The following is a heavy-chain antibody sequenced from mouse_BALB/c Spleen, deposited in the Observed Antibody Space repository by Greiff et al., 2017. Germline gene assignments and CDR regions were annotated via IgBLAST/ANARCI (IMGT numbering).Heavy chain of an antibody. CDR2: IYPGDGDT. V-gene: IGHV1-87*01. Sequence: VKLQESGAELARPGASVKLSCKASGYTFTSYWMQWVKQRPGQGLEWIGAIYPGDGDTRYTQKFKGKATLTADKSSSTAYMQLSSLASEDSAVYYCAIQTGAYWYFDVWGAGTTVTVSS. D-gene: IGHD4-1*01. CDR3: AIQTGAYWYFDV. J-gene: IGHJ1*01. CDR1: GYTFTSYW.